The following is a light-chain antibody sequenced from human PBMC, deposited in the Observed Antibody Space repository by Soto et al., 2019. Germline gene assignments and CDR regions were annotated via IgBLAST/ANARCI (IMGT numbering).Light chain of an antibody. J-gene: IGKJ4*01. CDR1: QSVSSNS. CDR3: QHSGRSPPLT. Sequence: EVVLTQSPGTLSLSPGDRATLSCTASQSVSSNSLAWYQQIPGQPPRLLIYGASSRATGVPDRFTGSGSETHVTLTIARVEPEDFALFYCQHSGRSPPLTFGGGTKVEIK. CDR2: GAS. V-gene: IGKV3-20*01.